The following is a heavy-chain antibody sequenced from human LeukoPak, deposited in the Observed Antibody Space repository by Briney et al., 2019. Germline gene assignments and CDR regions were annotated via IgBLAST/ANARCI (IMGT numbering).Heavy chain of an antibody. D-gene: IGHD1-1*01. J-gene: IGHJ4*02. CDR3: ATHWRGR. Sequence: GGSLRLSCAASGFTFSSYAMSWVRQAPGKGPEWLANIKEDGSRRYYSESVRGRFTISRDNSENSLYLQMNSLRAEDTAVYYCATHWRGRWGQGTLVTVSS. CDR1: GFTFSSYA. V-gene: IGHV3-7*03. CDR2: IKEDGSRR.